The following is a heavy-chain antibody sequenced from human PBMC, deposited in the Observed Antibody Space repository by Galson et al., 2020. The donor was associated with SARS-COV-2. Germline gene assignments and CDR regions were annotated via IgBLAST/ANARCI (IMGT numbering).Heavy chain of an antibody. V-gene: IGHV3-53*01. J-gene: IGHJ3*02. CDR2: IYSGGTT. CDR3: ARVHARFEIFMRAFDI. Sequence: GGSLRLSCVASGLDVSSNYMSWVRQAPGRGLEWVSVIYSGGTTYYADSVKGRFTISREISKNTLYLQMNNLRPEDAAVYYCARVHARFEIFMRAFDIWGQGTMVTVSS. CDR1: GLDVSSNY. D-gene: IGHD3-16*01.